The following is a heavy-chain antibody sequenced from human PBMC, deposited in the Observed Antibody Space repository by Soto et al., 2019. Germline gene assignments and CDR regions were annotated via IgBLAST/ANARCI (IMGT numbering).Heavy chain of an antibody. CDR1: GGSFNGYY. CDR3: ARGTFRGYSYGYYFDY. J-gene: IGHJ4*02. V-gene: IGHV4-34*01. Sequence: SETLSLTCAVYGGSFNGYYWTWIRQPPGKGLERIGEIKHSGSTNYNPSLKSRVTISVDTSKNQFSLNLTSVTAVDMAAFYCARGTFRGYSYGYYFDYWGQGALVTVS. CDR2: IKHSGST. D-gene: IGHD5-18*01.